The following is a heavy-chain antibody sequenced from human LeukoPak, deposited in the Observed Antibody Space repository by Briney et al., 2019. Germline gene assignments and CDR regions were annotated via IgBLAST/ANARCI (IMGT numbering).Heavy chain of an antibody. CDR3: AREGYGDYDFWSGYYLDY. Sequence: SETLSLTCTVSGGSISSGSYYWSWIRQPAGKGLEWIGRIYTSGSTNYNPSLKSRVTISVDTSKNQFSLKLSSVTAADTAVYYCAREGYGDYDFWSGYYLDYWGQGTLVTVSS. V-gene: IGHV4-61*02. D-gene: IGHD3-3*01. CDR2: IYTSGST. J-gene: IGHJ4*02. CDR1: GGSISSGSYY.